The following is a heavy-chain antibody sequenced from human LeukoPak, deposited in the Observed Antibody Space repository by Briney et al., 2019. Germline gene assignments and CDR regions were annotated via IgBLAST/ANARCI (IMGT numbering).Heavy chain of an antibody. CDR2: TYYRSKWYN. CDR1: GDSVSRSSAA. D-gene: IGHD6-19*01. J-gene: IGHJ4*02. Sequence: SQTLSLTCAISGDSVSRSSAAWTWIRQSPSRGLEWLGRTYYRSKWYNDYAVSVKSRITINPDTSKNQFSLQLNSVTPEDTAVYYCARDTAVAFSSGWLYYFDYWGQGTLVTVSS. CDR3: ARDTAVAFSSGWLYYFDY. V-gene: IGHV6-1*01.